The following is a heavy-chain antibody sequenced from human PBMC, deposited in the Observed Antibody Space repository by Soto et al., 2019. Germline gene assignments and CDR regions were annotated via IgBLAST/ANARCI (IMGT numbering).Heavy chain of an antibody. D-gene: IGHD3-10*01. V-gene: IGHV4-39*01. Sequence: SETLSLTCTVSGGSISSSSYYWGWIRQPPGKGLEWIGGIYYSGSTYYNPSLKSRVTISVDTSKNQFSLKLSSVTAADTAVYYCARQKGYTMVRGVIFAFDIWGQGTMVTGS. J-gene: IGHJ3*02. CDR2: IYYSGST. CDR1: GGSISSSSYY. CDR3: ARQKGYTMVRGVIFAFDI.